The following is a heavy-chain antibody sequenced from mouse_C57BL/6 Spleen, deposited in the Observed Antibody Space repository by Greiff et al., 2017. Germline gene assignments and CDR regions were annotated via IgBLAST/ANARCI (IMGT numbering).Heavy chain of an antibody. Sequence: VQLQQPGAELVRPGSSVKLSCKASGYTFTSYCMRWVKQRPIQGLEWIGNIYPSDSETHYNQKFKDKATLTVDKSSSAAYMQLSSLTSEDSAVYYCARRRGDRGDDYAMDYWGQGTSLTVSS. J-gene: IGHJ4*01. D-gene: IGHD3-2*01. CDR1: GYTFTSYC. CDR2: IYPSDSET. V-gene: IGHV1-52*01. CDR3: ARRRGDRGDDYAMDY.